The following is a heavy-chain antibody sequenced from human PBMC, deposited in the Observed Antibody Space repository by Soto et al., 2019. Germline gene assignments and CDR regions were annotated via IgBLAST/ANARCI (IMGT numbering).Heavy chain of an antibody. D-gene: IGHD3-22*01. J-gene: IGHJ4*02. CDR3: ASSYDSSGYPLFYFDY. CDR1: GGSISSSSYY. Sequence: SETLSLTCTVSGGSISSSSYYWCWIRQPPGKGLEWIGSIYYSGSTYYNPSLKSRVTISVDTSKNQFSLKLSSVTAADTAVYYCASSYDSSGYPLFYFDYWGQGTLVTVSS. V-gene: IGHV4-39*01. CDR2: IYYSGST.